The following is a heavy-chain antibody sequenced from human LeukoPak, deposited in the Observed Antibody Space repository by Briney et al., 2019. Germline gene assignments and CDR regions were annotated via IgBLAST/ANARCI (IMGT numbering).Heavy chain of an antibody. CDR2: IYYSGST. Sequence: SETLALTCTVSGGSISSSSYYWGWIRQPPGKGLEWIGNIYYSGSTYCNPSLKSRVTISVDTSKNQFSLKLSSVTAADTAVYYCARHQPYSSGWYPDYWGQGTLVTVSS. CDR3: ARHQPYSSGWYPDY. D-gene: IGHD6-19*01. J-gene: IGHJ4*02. CDR1: GGSISSSSYY. V-gene: IGHV4-39*01.